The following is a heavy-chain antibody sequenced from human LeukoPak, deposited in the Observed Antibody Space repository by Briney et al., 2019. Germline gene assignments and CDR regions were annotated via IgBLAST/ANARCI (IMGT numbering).Heavy chain of an antibody. V-gene: IGHV3-7*01. Sequence: GGSLRLSCAASGFIFKKYWMNWVRQVPGKGLECLANIKEDGCETYYADSVKGRLTISRDNPKNLLFLQINSLRVEDTAVYYCARETPRRGETRDGYRWGQGTVVTVSS. CDR1: GFIFKKYW. J-gene: IGHJ4*02. CDR2: IKEDGCET. CDR3: ARETPRRGETRDGYR. D-gene: IGHD5-24*01.